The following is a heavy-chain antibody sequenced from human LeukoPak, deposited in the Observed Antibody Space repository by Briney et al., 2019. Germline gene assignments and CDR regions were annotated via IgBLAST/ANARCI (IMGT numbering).Heavy chain of an antibody. Sequence: PSETLSLTCTVSGGSISSYYWSWIRQPPGKGLEWIGYIYYSGSTNYNPSLKSRVTISVDTSKNQFSLKLSSVTAADTAVYYCARVRHGSGSFSLDHWGQGTLVTVSS. CDR2: IYYSGST. J-gene: IGHJ4*02. CDR3: ARVRHGSGSFSLDH. D-gene: IGHD3-10*01. V-gene: IGHV4-59*01. CDR1: GGSISSYY.